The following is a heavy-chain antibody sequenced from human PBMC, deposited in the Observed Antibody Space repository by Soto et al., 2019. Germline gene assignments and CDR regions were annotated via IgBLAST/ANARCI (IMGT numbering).Heavy chain of an antibody. D-gene: IGHD4-17*01. CDR2: IYSGGST. Sequence: GGSPRLSCAASGFTVSSNYMSWVRQAPGKGLEWVSVIYSGGSTYYADSVKGRFTISRHNSKNTLYLQMNSLRAEDTAVYYCARYLMTTVTSPSGQKTHYYYYMDVWGKGTTVTVSS. V-gene: IGHV3-53*04. CDR1: GFTVSSNY. CDR3: ARYLMTTVTSPSGQKTHYYYYMDV. J-gene: IGHJ6*03.